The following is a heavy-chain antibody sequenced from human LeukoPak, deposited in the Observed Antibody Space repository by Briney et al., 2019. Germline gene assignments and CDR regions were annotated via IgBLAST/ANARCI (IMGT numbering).Heavy chain of an antibody. Sequence: PGGSLRLSCAAYGFTFRSYGMHWVRQAPGKGLEWVAVISYDGSNKYYADSVKGRFTISRDNSKNTLYLQMNSLRAEDTAVYYCARGLYYYDSSGYYPLNNWFDPWGQGTLVTVSS. V-gene: IGHV3-30*03. J-gene: IGHJ5*02. D-gene: IGHD3-22*01. CDR3: ARGLYYYDSSGYYPLNNWFDP. CDR2: ISYDGSNK. CDR1: GFTFRSYG.